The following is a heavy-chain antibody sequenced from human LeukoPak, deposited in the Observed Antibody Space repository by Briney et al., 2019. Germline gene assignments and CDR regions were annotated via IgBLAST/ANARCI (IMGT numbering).Heavy chain of an antibody. CDR2: IIPILGIA. CDR3: ARERDYGGNSGGYGESYGGY. D-gene: IGHD4-23*01. Sequence: SVKVSCKASGGTFSSYTISWVRQAPGQGLEWMGRIIPILGIANYAQKFQGRVTITADKSTSTAYMELSSLRSEDTAVYYCARERDYGGNSGGYGESYGGYWGQGTLVTVSS. CDR1: GGTFSSYT. V-gene: IGHV1-69*04. J-gene: IGHJ4*02.